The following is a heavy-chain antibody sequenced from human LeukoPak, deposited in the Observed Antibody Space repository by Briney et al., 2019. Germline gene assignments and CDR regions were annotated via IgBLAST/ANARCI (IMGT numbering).Heavy chain of an antibody. D-gene: IGHD3-10*01. V-gene: IGHV1-8*01. Sequence: ASVKVSCKASGYTLTSYDINWVRQATGQGLEWMGWMNPNSGNTGYAQKFQGRVTMTRNTSISTAYMELSSLRSEDTAVYYCARRGYTWFGEFPNWFDPWGQGTLVTVSS. CDR2: MNPNSGNT. CDR1: GYTLTSYD. CDR3: ARRGYTWFGEFPNWFDP. J-gene: IGHJ5*02.